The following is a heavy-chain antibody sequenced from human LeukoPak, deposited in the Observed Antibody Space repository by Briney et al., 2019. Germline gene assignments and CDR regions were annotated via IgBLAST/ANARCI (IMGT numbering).Heavy chain of an antibody. CDR2: ISSSGSTI. Sequence: AGGSLRLSCAASGFTFSSYEMNWVRQAPGKGLEWGSYISSSGSTIYYADSVKGRFTISRDNAKNTLHLQMNSLRAEESAVYYCAKSAVAGTFSGPPDWFDPWGQGTLVTVSS. J-gene: IGHJ5*02. V-gene: IGHV3-48*03. CDR3: AKSAVAGTFSGPPDWFDP. CDR1: GFTFSSYE. D-gene: IGHD6-19*01.